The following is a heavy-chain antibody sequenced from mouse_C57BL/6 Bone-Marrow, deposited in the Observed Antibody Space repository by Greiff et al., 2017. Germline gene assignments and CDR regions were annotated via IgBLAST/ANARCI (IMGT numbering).Heavy chain of an antibody. CDR1: GYTFTSYW. CDR2: IDPSDSYT. V-gene: IGHV1-69*01. CDR3: ARVYGSSYALDY. Sequence: QVQLQQPGAELVMPGASVKLSCKASGYTFTSYWMHWVKQRPGQGLEWIGEIDPSDSYTNYNQKFKGKSTLTVDKSSSTAYVQLSSLTSEDSAVYYCARVYGSSYALDYWGQGTSGTVSS. D-gene: IGHD1-1*01. J-gene: IGHJ4*01.